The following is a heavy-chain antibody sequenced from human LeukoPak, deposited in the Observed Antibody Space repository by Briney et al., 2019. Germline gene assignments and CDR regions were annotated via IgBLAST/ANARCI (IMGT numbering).Heavy chain of an antibody. V-gene: IGHV4-38-2*01. Sequence: SETLSLTCAVSGYSISSGYYWGWIRQPPGKGLEWIGSIYHSGSTYYNPSLKIRVTISVDTSKNQFSLKLSSVTAADTAVYYCARSLIVPLDPWGQGTLVTVSS. CDR1: GYSISSGYY. D-gene: IGHD3-22*01. CDR2: IYHSGST. J-gene: IGHJ5*02. CDR3: ARSLIVPLDP.